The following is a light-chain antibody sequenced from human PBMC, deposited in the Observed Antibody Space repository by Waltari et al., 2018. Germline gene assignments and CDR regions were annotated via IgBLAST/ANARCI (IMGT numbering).Light chain of an antibody. J-gene: IGKJ1*01. CDR2: WAS. V-gene: IGKV4-1*01. CDR3: QQYYSTPPT. Sequence: DIVMTQSPDSLAVSLGERATINCKSSQNILYSSNNKYYLAWYQQKSGQPPKLRIYWASTRGAGVTDRFSGSGSGTDFTLTISSLQAEDVAVYYCQQYYSTPPTFGQGTKVEIK. CDR1: QNILYSSNNKYY.